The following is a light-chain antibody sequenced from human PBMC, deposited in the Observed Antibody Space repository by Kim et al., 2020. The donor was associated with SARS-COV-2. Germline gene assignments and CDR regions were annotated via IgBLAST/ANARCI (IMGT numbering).Light chain of an antibody. J-gene: IGLJ3*02. CDR3: QSADSSGTWV. CDR2: KDS. Sequence: SYELTQPPSVSVSPGQTARITCSGDALPKQYAYWYQQKPGQAPVLVIYKDSERPSGIPERISGSSSGTTVTLTISGVQAEDEADYYCQSADSSGTWVFGGGTQLTVL. CDR1: ALPKQY. V-gene: IGLV3-25*03.